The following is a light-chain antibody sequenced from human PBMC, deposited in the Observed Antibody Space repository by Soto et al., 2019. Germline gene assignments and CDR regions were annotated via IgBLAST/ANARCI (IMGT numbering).Light chain of an antibody. J-gene: IGLJ3*02. CDR3: GTWDSSLSAVV. CDR1: SSNIGNNF. V-gene: IGLV1-51*01. Sequence: QSVLTQPPSVSAAPGQKVTISCSGSSSNIGNNFVSWYQQLPGTAPKLLIYDNNERPSGIPDRFSGSKSGTSATLGITGLQTGDEADYYCGTWDSSLSAVVFGGGTKPPS. CDR2: DNN.